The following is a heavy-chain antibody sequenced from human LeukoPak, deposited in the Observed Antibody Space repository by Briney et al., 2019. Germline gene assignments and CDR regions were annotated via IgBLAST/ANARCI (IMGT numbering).Heavy chain of an antibody. J-gene: IGHJ4*02. D-gene: IGHD3-10*01. Sequence: SETLSLTCTVSGDSISSSNCYWGWIRQPPGKGLEWIGSIYFSGGTYYNASLKRRVTISGDTSKNQFSLKLSSVTAPDTAVYYCARQTGSGLFSLPGGQGTLVTVSS. V-gene: IGHV4-39*01. CDR1: GDSISSSNCY. CDR3: ARQTGSGLFSLP. CDR2: IYFSGGT.